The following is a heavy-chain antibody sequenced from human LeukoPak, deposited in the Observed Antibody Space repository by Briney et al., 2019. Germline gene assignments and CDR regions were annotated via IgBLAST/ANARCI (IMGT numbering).Heavy chain of an antibody. CDR2: ISAYNGNT. V-gene: IGHV1-18*04. D-gene: IGHD2-2*01. J-gene: IGHJ4*02. Sequence: AASVKVSCKASGYTFTGYYMHWVRQAPGQGLEWMGWISAYNGNTNYAQKLQGRVTMTTDTSTSTAYMELRSLRSDDTAVYYCARDAPYSSMRYYFDYWGQGTLVTVSS. CDR1: GYTFTGYY. CDR3: ARDAPYSSMRYYFDY.